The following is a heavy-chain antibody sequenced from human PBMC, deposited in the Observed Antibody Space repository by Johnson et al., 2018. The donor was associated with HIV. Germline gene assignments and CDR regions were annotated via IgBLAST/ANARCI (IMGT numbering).Heavy chain of an antibody. D-gene: IGHD2-21*02. Sequence: QVQLVESGGGLVQPGGSLRLSCAASGFTFSSYGMHWVRQAPGKGLEWVAVISYDGSNKYYADSVKGRFTISRDNSKNTLYLQMHSLRAEDTAVYYCAKERVWGRRGGADAFDIWGQGTMVTVSS. CDR1: GFTFSSYG. CDR2: ISYDGSNK. CDR3: AKERVWGRRGGADAFDI. J-gene: IGHJ3*02. V-gene: IGHV3-30*18.